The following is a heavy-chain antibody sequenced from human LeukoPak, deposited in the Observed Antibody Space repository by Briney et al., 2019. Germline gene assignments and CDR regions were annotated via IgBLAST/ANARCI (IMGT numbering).Heavy chain of an antibody. D-gene: IGHD5-24*01. CDR3: ARVRRDGYNSPDY. Sequence: PSETLSLTCTVSGGSISSSTYYWGWIRQPPGKGLEWIGSILYSGTTYYNPSLKSRVTISVDTSKNQFSLKLSSVTAADTAVYYCARVRRDGYNSPDYWGQGTLVTVSS. J-gene: IGHJ4*02. CDR1: GGSISSSTYY. CDR2: ILYSGTT. V-gene: IGHV4-39*07.